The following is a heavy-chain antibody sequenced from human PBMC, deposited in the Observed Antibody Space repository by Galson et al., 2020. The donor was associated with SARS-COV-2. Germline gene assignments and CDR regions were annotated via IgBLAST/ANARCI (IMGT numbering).Heavy chain of an antibody. V-gene: IGHV4-31*03. CDR1: GGSISSGGYY. D-gene: IGHD3-10*01. CDR3: ARDKPAAVRGVTPYGMDV. J-gene: IGHJ6*02. CDR2: IYYSGSI. Sequence: ETSETLSLTCTVSGGSISSGGYYWSWVRQHPGKGLEWIGYIYYSGSIYYNPSLKSRVSISVDTSKNQFSLRLYSVTPADTAVYYCARDKPAAVRGVTPYGMDVWGRGTTVTVSS.